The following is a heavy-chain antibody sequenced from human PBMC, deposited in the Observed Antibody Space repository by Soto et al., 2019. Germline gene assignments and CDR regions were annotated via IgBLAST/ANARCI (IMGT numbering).Heavy chain of an antibody. Sequence: QVQLVQSGAEVKKPGASVKVSCKASGYTFPTYGISWVRQAPGQGLEWMGWISAYNGNTNYPQKLQGRVTLTTDTSTTTAYMDVRSLRSDDTALYFCAGADSSSSGFDYWGQRTLVTVSS. J-gene: IGHJ4*02. CDR2: ISAYNGNT. D-gene: IGHD6-6*01. CDR3: AGADSSSSGFDY. CDR1: GYTFPTYG. V-gene: IGHV1-18*01.